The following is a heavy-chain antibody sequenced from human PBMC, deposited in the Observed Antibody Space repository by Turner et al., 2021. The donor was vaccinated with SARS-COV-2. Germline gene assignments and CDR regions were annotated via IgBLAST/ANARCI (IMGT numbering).Heavy chain of an antibody. CDR2: FDPEEGET. J-gene: IGHJ5*02. Sequence: QVQWVQSGAEVKKPGASVKVSCILSGYTLTELSMYWVRQAPGKGLEWMGGFDPEEGETIYAQKFQGRVTMTEDTSTDTAYMELSSLRSEDTAVYYCATGYQLRVNWFDPWGQGTLVTVSS. CDR1: GYTLTELS. CDR3: ATGYQLRVNWFDP. D-gene: IGHD2-2*01. V-gene: IGHV1-24*01.